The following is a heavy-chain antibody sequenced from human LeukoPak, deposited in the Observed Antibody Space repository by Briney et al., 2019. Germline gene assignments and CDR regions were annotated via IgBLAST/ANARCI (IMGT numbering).Heavy chain of an antibody. V-gene: IGHV4-39*01. D-gene: IGHD2-2*01. CDR2: IYYSGST. CDR3: ARHTLGYCSSTSCYVRFDAFDI. CDR1: GGSISSSSYY. Sequence: SETLSLTCTVSGGSISSSSYYWGWIRQPPGKGLEWIGSIYYSGSTYYNPSLKSRVTISVDTSKNQFSLKLSSVTAADTAVYYCARHTLGYCSSTSCYVRFDAFDIWGQGTMVTVSS. J-gene: IGHJ3*02.